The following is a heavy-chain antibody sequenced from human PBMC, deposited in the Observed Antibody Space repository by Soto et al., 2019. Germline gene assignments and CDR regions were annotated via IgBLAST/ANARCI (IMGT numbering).Heavy chain of an antibody. Sequence: QVQLQESGPGLVKPSGTLSLTCTVSGASISSSNWWSWVRQPPGKGLEWIGEVYHSGSTKYNPSLKSRVTMSVDKSKNQLTLNLRSVTAADTAVYFCASSNNYNWFDPWGQGTLVTVSS. CDR3: ASSNNYNWFDP. D-gene: IGHD1-20*01. J-gene: IGHJ5*02. CDR2: VYHSGST. CDR1: GASISSSNW. V-gene: IGHV4-4*02.